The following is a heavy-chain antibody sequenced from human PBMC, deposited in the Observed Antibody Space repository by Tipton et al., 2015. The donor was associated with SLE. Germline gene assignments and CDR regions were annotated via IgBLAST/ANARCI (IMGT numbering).Heavy chain of an antibody. D-gene: IGHD2-15*01. CDR3: ARGSVVADDF. Sequence: GLVKPSETLSLNCAVSGYSISKDYYWGWIRQSPGKGLEWIGIIYHSGSTYYNPSLRSRVTISVETSKNQFSLKLTSVTAADTAVYYCARGSVVADDFWGQGTLVTVSS. CDR1: GYSISKDYY. J-gene: IGHJ4*02. V-gene: IGHV4-38-2*01. CDR2: IYHSGST.